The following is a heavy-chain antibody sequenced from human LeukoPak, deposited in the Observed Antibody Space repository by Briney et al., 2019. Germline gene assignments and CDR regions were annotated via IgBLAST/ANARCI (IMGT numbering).Heavy chain of an antibody. J-gene: IGHJ5*02. Sequence: GASVKVSCKASGYTFTSYYMHWVRQAPGQGLEWMGIINPSGSSTSYAQKFQGRVTMTRDTSTSTVYMELSSLRSEDTAVYYCARGVGGVCSSTSCPNRFDPWGQGTLVTVSS. CDR3: ARGVGGVCSSTSCPNRFDP. V-gene: IGHV1-46*01. CDR2: INPSGSST. CDR1: GYTFTSYY. D-gene: IGHD2-2*01.